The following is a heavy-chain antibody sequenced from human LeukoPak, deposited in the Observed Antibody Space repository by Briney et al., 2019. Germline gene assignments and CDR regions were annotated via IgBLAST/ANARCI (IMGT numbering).Heavy chain of an antibody. J-gene: IGHJ4*02. CDR1: GYTFTSYH. D-gene: IGHD3-22*01. V-gene: IGHV1-46*01. CDR3: ARDHYYPTGEVDY. CDR2: INPSGGST. Sequence: ASVTVSCQASGYTFTSYHVRCVRQAPGQGREWRGIINPSGGSTSYAQKLQGRVTMTSDTSTSTVYMELSSLRSEDTAVYYCARDHYYPTGEVDYWGQGTLVTVSS.